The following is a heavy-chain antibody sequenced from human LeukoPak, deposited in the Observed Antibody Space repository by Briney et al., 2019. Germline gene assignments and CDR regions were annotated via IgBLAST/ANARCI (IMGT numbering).Heavy chain of an antibody. CDR1: GFTFSSFN. D-gene: IGHD4-17*01. CDR2: LKSDGSAA. CDR3: ARGIYGDPVAFDS. Sequence: GGSLRLSCAASGFTFSSFNMHWVRQAPGKGLVWVSRLKSDGSAAMYADSVQGRFTISRDNARNTVHLLMSSLTVEDTGVYYCARGIYGDPVAFDSWGQGALVTVSS. J-gene: IGHJ4*02. V-gene: IGHV3-74*03.